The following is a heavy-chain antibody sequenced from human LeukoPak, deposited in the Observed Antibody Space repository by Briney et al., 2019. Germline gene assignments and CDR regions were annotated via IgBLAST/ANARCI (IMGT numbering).Heavy chain of an antibody. V-gene: IGHV3-30*02. D-gene: IGHD1-26*01. CDR2: IRYDASNE. CDR1: GFSFSSYG. J-gene: IGHJ4*02. Sequence: GGSLRLSCAASGFSFSSYGMHWARQAPGKGLEWVAFIRYDASNEYYADSVKGRFTISRDNSENTLYLQMNNLRAENTAVYHCAKLAQGKWEQDDYWGQGTLVTVSS. CDR3: AKLAQGKWEQDDY.